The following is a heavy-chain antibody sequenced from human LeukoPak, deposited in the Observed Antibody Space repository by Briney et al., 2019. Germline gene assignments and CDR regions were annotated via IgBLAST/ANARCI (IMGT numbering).Heavy chain of an antibody. D-gene: IGHD4-23*01. V-gene: IGHV3-74*01. CDR1: GFTFSSYW. J-gene: IGHJ4*02. CDR2: IASDGSST. Sequence: QAGGSLRLSCAASGFTFSSYWMNWVRQAPGKGLVWVSRIASDGSSTTYADSVKGRFSISRDNAKNTLYLQMNSLRVEDTAVYYCARGRPQGNDYWGQGTLVTVSS. CDR3: ARGRPQGNDY.